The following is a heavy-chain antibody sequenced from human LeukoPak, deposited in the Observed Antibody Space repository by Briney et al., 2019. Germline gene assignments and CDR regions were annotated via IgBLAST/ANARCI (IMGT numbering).Heavy chain of an antibody. J-gene: IGHJ4*02. CDR3: ARQGVGTCIGGSCPLHN. CDR2: IYPGDSDA. D-gene: IGHD2-15*01. CDR1: GYTFTSYW. Sequence: GESLKISCKGSGYTFTSYWIGWVRQMPGKGLEWMGIIYPGDSDARYSPSFQGQVTISVDKSISTAYLQWSSLRASDTATYYCARQGVGTCIGGSCPLHNWGQGTLVTVSS. V-gene: IGHV5-51*01.